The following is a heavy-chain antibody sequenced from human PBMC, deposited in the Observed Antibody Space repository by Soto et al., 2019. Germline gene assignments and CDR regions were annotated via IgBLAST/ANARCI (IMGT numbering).Heavy chain of an antibody. D-gene: IGHD3-3*01. CDR1: GFSLTTSGVG. V-gene: IGHV2-5*02. Sequence: QITLNESGPTVVRPTETLTLTCRFSGFSLTTSGVGVGWIRQSPGKAPEWLELIYWDDDKRYSASLKSRLTITKDNSKNQVVLTVTDLDPTDTATYYCAHRVLRTVFGLVTTAAVYFDFWGQGTPVAVSS. CDR3: AHRVLRTVFGLVTTAAVYFDF. CDR2: IYWDDDK. J-gene: IGHJ4*02.